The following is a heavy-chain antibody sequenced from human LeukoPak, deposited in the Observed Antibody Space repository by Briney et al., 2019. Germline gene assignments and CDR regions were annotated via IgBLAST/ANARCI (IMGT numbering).Heavy chain of an antibody. V-gene: IGHV1-69*13. Sequence: SVKVSCKASGGTLSRYAISWVRQAPGQGLEWMGGIIPIFGTANYAQKFQGRVTITADESTSTAYMELSSLRSEDTAVYYCARDLNYYGSGSFRGFDYWGHGTLVTVSS. D-gene: IGHD3-10*01. CDR1: GGTLSRYA. CDR3: ARDLNYYGSGSFRGFDY. J-gene: IGHJ4*01. CDR2: IIPIFGTA.